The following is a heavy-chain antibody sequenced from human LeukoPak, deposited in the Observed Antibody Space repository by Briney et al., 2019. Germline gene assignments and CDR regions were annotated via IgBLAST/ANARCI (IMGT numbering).Heavy chain of an antibody. CDR2: INPSGGSA. D-gene: IGHD3-10*01. Sequence: ASVKVSCKASGYTFITYYIHWVRQAPGQGLEWMGIINPSGGSASYAQKFQGRVTMTRDTSTSTVYMELSSLRSEDTAVYYCARLDSGSGSYFSYWGQGTLVTVSS. CDR3: ARLDSGSGSYFSY. CDR1: GYTFITYY. V-gene: IGHV1-46*01. J-gene: IGHJ4*02.